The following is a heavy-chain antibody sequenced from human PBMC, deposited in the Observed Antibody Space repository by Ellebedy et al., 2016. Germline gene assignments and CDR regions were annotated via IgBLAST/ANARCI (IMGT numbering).Heavy chain of an antibody. V-gene: IGHV4-39*07. Sequence: SETLSLTXTASGGSISSSAYYWGWVRQPPGKGLEWIGSAYYNGNTYFNPSLKSRVTISVDTSKNQFSLKLSSVTAADTAVYYCARGYTQPLRYYYYYYMDVWGKGTTVTVSS. CDR1: GGSISSSAYY. CDR2: AYYNGNT. J-gene: IGHJ6*03. CDR3: ARGYTQPLRYYYYYYMDV. D-gene: IGHD2-2*01.